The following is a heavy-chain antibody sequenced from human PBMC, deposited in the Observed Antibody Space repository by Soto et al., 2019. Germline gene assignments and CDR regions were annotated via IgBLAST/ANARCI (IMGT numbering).Heavy chain of an antibody. CDR3: AKDGGEVTLFNY. J-gene: IGHJ4*02. CDR1: VFTFSSYG. V-gene: IGHV3-30*18. D-gene: IGHD2-21*01. Sequence: QVQLVESGGGVVQPGRSLRLSCAASVFTFSSYGMHWVRQAPGKGLEWVAVISYDGSNKYYADSVKGRFTISRDNSKNTLYLQMNSLRTEDTAVYYCAKDGGEVTLFNYWGQGTLVTVSS. CDR2: ISYDGSNK.